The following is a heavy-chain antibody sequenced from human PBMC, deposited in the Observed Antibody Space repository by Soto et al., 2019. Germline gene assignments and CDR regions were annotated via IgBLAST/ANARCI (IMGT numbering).Heavy chain of an antibody. V-gene: IGHV3-15*01. CDR2: IKSKTDGGTT. J-gene: IGHJ4*02. Sequence: GGSLRLSCAASGFTFSNAWMSWVRQAPGKGLEWVGRIKSKTDGGTTDYAAPVKGRFTISRDDSKNTLYLQMNSLKTEDTAVYYCTTYNWNDGPIDYWGQGTLVTVSS. D-gene: IGHD1-20*01. CDR1: GFTFSNAW. CDR3: TTYNWNDGPIDY.